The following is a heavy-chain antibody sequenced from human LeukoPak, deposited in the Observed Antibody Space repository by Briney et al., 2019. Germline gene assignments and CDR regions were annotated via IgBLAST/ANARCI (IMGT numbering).Heavy chain of an antibody. J-gene: IGHJ4*02. V-gene: IGHV3-30*18. CDR1: GFTFGSYG. CDR3: AKPTYQRGYSNGYDY. Sequence: GGSLRLSCAASGFTFGSYGMHWARQAPGKGLEWVAVTSYEGSNEYYGDSVKGRFTISRDNSKNTLYLQMNSLRAEDTAVYYCAKPTYQRGYSNGYDYWGQGTLVTVSS. D-gene: IGHD5-18*01. CDR2: TSYEGSNE.